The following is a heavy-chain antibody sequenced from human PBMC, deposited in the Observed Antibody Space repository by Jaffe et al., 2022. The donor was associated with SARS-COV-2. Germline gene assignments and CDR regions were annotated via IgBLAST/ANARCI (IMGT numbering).Heavy chain of an antibody. J-gene: IGHJ3*02. CDR1: GYTFTGYY. D-gene: IGHD3-22*01. CDR2: INPNSGGT. CDR3: ASGRSYYDSSGYYYENDDAFDM. Sequence: QVQLVQSGAEVKKPGASVKVSCKASGYTFTGYYMHWVRQAPGQGLEWMGWINPNSGGTNYAQKFQGRVTMTRDTSISTAYMELSRLRSDDTAVYYCASGRSYYDSSGYYYENDDAFDMWGQGTMVTVSS. V-gene: IGHV1-2*02.